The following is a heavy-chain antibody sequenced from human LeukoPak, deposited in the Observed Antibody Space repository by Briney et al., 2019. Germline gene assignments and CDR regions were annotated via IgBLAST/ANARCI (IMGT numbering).Heavy chain of an antibody. CDR2: IYYSGST. V-gene: IGHV4-59*01. Sequence: SETLSPTCTVSGGSISSYYWSWIRQPSGKGLEWIGYIYYSGSTNYNPSLKSRVTISVDTSKNQFSLKLSSVTAADTAVYYCARGTFPAAISFDPWGQGTLVTVSS. CDR3: ARGTFPAAISFDP. D-gene: IGHD2-2*01. J-gene: IGHJ5*02. CDR1: GGSISSYY.